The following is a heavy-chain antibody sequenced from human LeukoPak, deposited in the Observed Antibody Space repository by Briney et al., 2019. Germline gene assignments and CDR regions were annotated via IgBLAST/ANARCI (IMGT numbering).Heavy chain of an antibody. CDR1: GFTVSSNY. V-gene: IGHV3-53*04. Sequence: GGSLRLSCAASGFTVSSNYMSWVRQAPGKGLEWVSVIYSGSSTYYADSVKGRFTISRHNSKNTLYLQMNSLRAEDTAVYYCARATGSITMVRGVIYYYYYGMDVWGQGTTVTVSS. CDR3: ARATGSITMVRGVIYYYYYGMDV. J-gene: IGHJ6*02. D-gene: IGHD3-10*01. CDR2: IYSGSST.